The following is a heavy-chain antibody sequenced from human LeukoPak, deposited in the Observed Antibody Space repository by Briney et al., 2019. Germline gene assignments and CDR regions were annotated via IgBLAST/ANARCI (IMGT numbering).Heavy chain of an antibody. V-gene: IGHV3-74*01. D-gene: IGHD4-17*01. J-gene: IGHJ6*02. CDR2: IISDGCST. CDR3: ANTLLSFTVTTSMDV. CDR1: GFTFSSYW. Sequence: GGSLRLSCAASGFTFSSYWMHWVRQAPGKGLVWVSRIISDGCSTNYADSVKGRFTISRDNAKNTLYLEMNSLRAEDTAVYYCANTLLSFTVTTSMDVWGQGTTVTVSS.